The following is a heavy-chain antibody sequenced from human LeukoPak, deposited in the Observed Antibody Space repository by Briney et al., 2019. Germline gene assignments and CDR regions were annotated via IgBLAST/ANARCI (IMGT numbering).Heavy chain of an antibody. V-gene: IGHV3-23*01. CDR1: GFTFSSYA. D-gene: IGHD4-17*01. CDR2: SGSGGYT. J-gene: IGHJ4*02. CDR3: AKDGDYVAY. Sequence: GGSLRLSCAASGFTFSSYAMSWVRQAPGKGLEWVSASGSGGYTYYADPVMGRFTISRDNSENTLYLQMNSLRAEDTAVYYCAKDGDYVAYWGQGTLVTVSS.